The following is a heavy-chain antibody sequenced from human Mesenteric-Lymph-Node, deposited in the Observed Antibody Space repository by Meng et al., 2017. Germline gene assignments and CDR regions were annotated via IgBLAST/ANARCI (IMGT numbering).Heavy chain of an antibody. Sequence: GESLKISCAASGFTFSSYGMHWVRQAPGKGLEWVSSISSSSSYIYYADSVKGRFTISRDNAKNSLYLQMNSLRAEDTAVYYCARPSGYYQPVDFDYWGQGTLVTVSS. CDR1: GFTFSSYG. J-gene: IGHJ4*02. CDR2: ISSSSSYI. CDR3: ARPSGYYQPVDFDY. D-gene: IGHD3-22*01. V-gene: IGHV3-21*01.